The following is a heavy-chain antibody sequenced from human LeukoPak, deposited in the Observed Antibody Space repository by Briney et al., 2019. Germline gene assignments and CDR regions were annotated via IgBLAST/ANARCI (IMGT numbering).Heavy chain of an antibody. J-gene: IGHJ6*02. CDR2: INHNGNVN. V-gene: IGHV3-7*03. D-gene: IGHD3-16*01. CDR1: GFTFSSYW. CDR3: ARGGGLDV. Sequence: GGSLRLSCAASGFTFSSYWMNWARQAPGKGLEWVASINHNGNVNYYVDSVKGRFTLSRDNAKNSLYLQMSNLRAEDTAVYFCARGGGLDVWGQGTTVTVFS.